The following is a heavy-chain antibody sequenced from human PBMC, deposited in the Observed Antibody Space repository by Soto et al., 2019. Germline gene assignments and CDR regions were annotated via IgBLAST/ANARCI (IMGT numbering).Heavy chain of an antibody. V-gene: IGHV3-30*18. Sequence: VQLVESGGGVVQPGRSLRLSCAASGFTFSDYAMHWVRQAPGKGLEWVAVVSHDGRNTHYADSVKGRFAISRDSSKNTVSLEMTSLRAQDTAVYYCAKGGRQWLVTSDFNYWGQGALVTVSS. CDR1: GFTFSDYA. CDR2: VSHDGRNT. J-gene: IGHJ4*02. D-gene: IGHD6-19*01. CDR3: AKGGRQWLVTSDFNY.